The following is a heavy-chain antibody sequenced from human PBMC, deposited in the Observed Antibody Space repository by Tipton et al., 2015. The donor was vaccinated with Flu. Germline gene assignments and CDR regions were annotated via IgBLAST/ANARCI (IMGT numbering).Heavy chain of an antibody. D-gene: IGHD6-6*01. CDR1: GGSISSSSYY. J-gene: IGHJ6*02. CDR3: ARNRVSDYYYGMDV. V-gene: IGHV4-39*01. Sequence: TLSLTCTVSGGSISSSSYYCGWIRQPPGKGLEWIGSIFYSGSTYYNPSLKSRVTISVDTSKNQFSLKLSSVTAADTAVYYCARNRVSDYYYGMDVWGQGTTVTVYS. CDR2: IFYSGST.